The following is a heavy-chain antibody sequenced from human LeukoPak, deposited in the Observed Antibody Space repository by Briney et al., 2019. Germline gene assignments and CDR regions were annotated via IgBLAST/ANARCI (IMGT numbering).Heavy chain of an antibody. J-gene: IGHJ4*02. CDR1: GFTFSSYS. CDR2: ISSSSSYI. CDR3: ARDLGGSGWVTYWYAGFDY. V-gene: IGHV3-21*01. Sequence: GGSLRLSCAASGFTFSSYSMNWVRQAPGKGLERVSSISSSSSYIYYADSVKGRFTISRDNAKNSLYLQMNSLRAEDTAVYYCARDLGGSGWVTYWYAGFDYWGQGTLVTVSS. D-gene: IGHD6-19*01.